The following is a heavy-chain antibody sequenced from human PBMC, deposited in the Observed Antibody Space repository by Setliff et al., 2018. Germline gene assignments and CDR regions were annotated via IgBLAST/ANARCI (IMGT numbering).Heavy chain of an antibody. CDR2: IKSKTDGGTT. D-gene: IGHD2-8*01. CDR1: GFTFSNAW. V-gene: IGHV3-15*07. CDR3: TTLVYCTNGVCPIDY. Sequence: GGSLRLSCAASGFTFSNAWMNWVRQAPGKGLEWVGRIKSKTDGGTTDYAAPVKGRFTISRDDSKNTLYLQMNSLKTEDTAVYYCTTLVYCTNGVCPIDYWGQGTLVTVSS. J-gene: IGHJ4*02.